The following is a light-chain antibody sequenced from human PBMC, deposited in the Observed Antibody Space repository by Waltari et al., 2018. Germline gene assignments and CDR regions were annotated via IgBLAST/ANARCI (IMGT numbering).Light chain of an antibody. Sequence: EIVLTQSPATLSLSPGERATLSCRASQSVSSYLAWYQQKPGQAPRPPIYYASNRATGIPARFSGSGSGTDFTLTISSLEPEDFAVYYCQQRSNWPPSITFGQGTRLEIK. CDR2: YAS. V-gene: IGKV3-11*01. J-gene: IGKJ5*01. CDR3: QQRSNWPPSIT. CDR1: QSVSSY.